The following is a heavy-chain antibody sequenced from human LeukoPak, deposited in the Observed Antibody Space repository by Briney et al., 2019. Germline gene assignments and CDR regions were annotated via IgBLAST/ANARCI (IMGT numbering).Heavy chain of an antibody. Sequence: VASVKVSCKASGYTFTGYYMHWVRQAPGQGLEWMGRINPNSGGTNYAQKFQGRVTITRDTSISTAYMELSRLRSDDPAEYYCARTYSSSRTGSFDYWGQGTLVTVSS. CDR2: INPNSGGT. V-gene: IGHV1-2*06. CDR3: ARTYSSSRTGSFDY. J-gene: IGHJ4*02. CDR1: GYTFTGYY. D-gene: IGHD6-13*01.